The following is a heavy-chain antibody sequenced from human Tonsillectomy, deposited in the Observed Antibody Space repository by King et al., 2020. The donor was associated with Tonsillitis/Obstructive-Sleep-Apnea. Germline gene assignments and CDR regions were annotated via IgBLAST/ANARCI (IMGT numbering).Heavy chain of an antibody. CDR3: ARRGSGGYDFWSGYYFTRDYYYYMDV. CDR2: IYYSGST. D-gene: IGHD3-3*01. V-gene: IGHV4-59*08. CDR1: GGSISSYY. Sequence: VQLQESGPGLVKPSETLSLTCTVSGGSISSYYWSWIRQPPGKGLEWIGYIYYSGSTNYNPSLKSRVTISVDTSKNQFSLKLSYVTAAATAVYYCARRGSGGYDFWSGYYFTRDYYYYMDVWGKGTTVTVSS. J-gene: IGHJ6*03.